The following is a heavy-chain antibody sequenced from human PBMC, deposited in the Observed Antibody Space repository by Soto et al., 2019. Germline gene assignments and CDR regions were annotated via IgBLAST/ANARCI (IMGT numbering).Heavy chain of an antibody. CDR3: KTAMATDGMDF. V-gene: IGHV1-69*13. CDR1: GGTFSSYA. CDR2: IIPIFGTA. Sequence: SVKVSCKASGGTFSSYAISWVRQAPGQGLEWMGGIIPIFGTANYAQKFQGRVTITADESTSTAYMELSSMRSEDTAVYDCKTAMATDGMDFWGQGTMVTVSS. J-gene: IGHJ6*02. D-gene: IGHD5-18*01.